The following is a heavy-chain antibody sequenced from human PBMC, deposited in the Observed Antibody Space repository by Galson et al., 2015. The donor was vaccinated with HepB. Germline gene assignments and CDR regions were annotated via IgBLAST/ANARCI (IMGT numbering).Heavy chain of an antibody. CDR3: TRGHRDDTGPYYAYFFDY. J-gene: IGHJ4*02. CDR2: VNPHSGNS. CDR1: GYTFANYD. D-gene: IGHD3-22*01. Sequence: SVKVSCKASGYTFANYDVNWVRQAAGQGLEWMGWVNPHSGNSGYAQNFQGRVTMTTTSTGTAYMEMSGLRSEDSAVYYCTRGHRDDTGPYYAYFFDYWGQGTLVTVSS. V-gene: IGHV1-8*02.